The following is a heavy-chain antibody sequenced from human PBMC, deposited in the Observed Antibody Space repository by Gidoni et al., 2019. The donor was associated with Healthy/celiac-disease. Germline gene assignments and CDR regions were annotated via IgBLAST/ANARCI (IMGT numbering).Heavy chain of an antibody. D-gene: IGHD3-3*01. Sequence: EVQLVESGGGLVQPGGSLSLSCSAAGFTFSIVWMTWVRQAPGKGLEWVANLKQDGSEKYYVDSVKGRFTISRDNAKNSLYLQMNSLRAEDTAVYYCARHGPTWALRFLEWGSDYYMDVWGKGTTVTVSS. V-gene: IGHV3-7*01. CDR2: LKQDGSEK. CDR1: GFTFSIVW. CDR3: ARHGPTWALRFLEWGSDYYMDV. J-gene: IGHJ6*03.